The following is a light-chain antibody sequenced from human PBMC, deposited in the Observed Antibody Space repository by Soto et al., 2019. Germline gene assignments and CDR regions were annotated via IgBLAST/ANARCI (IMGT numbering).Light chain of an antibody. Sequence: QSALTQPPSASGSPGQSVTISCTGTSSDVGGYNYVSWYQQHPGKAPKLMIYEVSKRPSGVPDCFSGSKSGNTASLTVSGLQAEDEADYYCSSYAGSNPHVVFGGGTKLTVL. CDR1: SSDVGGYNY. V-gene: IGLV2-8*01. CDR2: EVS. CDR3: SSYAGSNPHVV. J-gene: IGLJ2*01.